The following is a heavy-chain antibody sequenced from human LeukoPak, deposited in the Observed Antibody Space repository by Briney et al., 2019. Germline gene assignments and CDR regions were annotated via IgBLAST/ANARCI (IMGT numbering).Heavy chain of an antibody. CDR1: GGSISSSSYY. Sequence: SETLSLTCTVSGGSISSSSYYWGWIRQPPGKGLEWIGYIYYSGSTNYNPSLKSRVTISVDTSKNQFSLKLSSVTAADTAVYYCASYSGYGLDYWGQGTLVTVSS. J-gene: IGHJ4*02. D-gene: IGHD5-12*01. CDR3: ASYSGYGLDY. CDR2: IYYSGST. V-gene: IGHV4-61*05.